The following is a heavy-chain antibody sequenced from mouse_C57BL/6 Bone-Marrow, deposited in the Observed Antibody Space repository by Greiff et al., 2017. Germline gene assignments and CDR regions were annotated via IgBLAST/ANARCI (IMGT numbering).Heavy chain of an antibody. CDR3: ARENYYGSSSYCFDY. CDR1: GYTFTSYG. V-gene: IGHV1-81*01. Sequence: VQLQQSGAELARPGASVKLSCKASGYTFTSYGISWVKQRTGQGLEWIGEIYPRSGNTYYNEKFKGKATLTADKSSSTAYMELRSLTSEDSAVYSWARENYYGSSSYCFDYWGQGTTLTVSS. CDR2: IYPRSGNT. D-gene: IGHD1-1*01. J-gene: IGHJ2*01.